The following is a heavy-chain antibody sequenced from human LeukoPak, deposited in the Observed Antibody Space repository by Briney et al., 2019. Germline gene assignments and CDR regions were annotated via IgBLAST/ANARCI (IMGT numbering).Heavy chain of an antibody. Sequence: GGSLRLSCAASGFTFSSYEMNWVRQAPGKGLEWVSYISSSSSTIYYADSVKGRFTISRDNAKNSLYLEMNSLRAEDTAVYYCARDRVSMIRGVTAFDYWGQGTLVTVSS. J-gene: IGHJ4*02. CDR3: ARDRVSMIRGVTAFDY. D-gene: IGHD3-10*01. CDR1: GFTFSSYE. V-gene: IGHV3-48*03. CDR2: ISSSSSTI.